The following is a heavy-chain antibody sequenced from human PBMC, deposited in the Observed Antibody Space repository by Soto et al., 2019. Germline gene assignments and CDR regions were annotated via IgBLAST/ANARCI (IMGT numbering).Heavy chain of an antibody. Sequence: SLIKCHPSTVTDGAMICISYFWCRKRQPPGKGLEWIGSIYYSGSTYYNPSPKSRVTISVDTSKNQSSLKLSSVTAADPAVYYCASTPMGEYYYYGMAVWGQGTTVTVSS. J-gene: IGHJ6*02. CDR3: ASTPMGEYYYYGMAV. CDR2: IYYSGST. V-gene: IGHV4-39*07. CDR1: DGAMICISYF. D-gene: IGHD2-21*01.